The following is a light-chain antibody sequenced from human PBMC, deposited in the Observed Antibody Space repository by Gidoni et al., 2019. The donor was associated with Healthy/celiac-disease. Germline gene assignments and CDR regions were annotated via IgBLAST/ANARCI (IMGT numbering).Light chain of an antibody. CDR3: QSYDSSLSVYVV. J-gene: IGLJ2*01. CDR1: SSNIGAGYD. V-gene: IGLV1-40*01. CDR2: GNS. Sequence: QSVLTQPPSVSGAPGQRVPISCTGSSSNIGAGYDVHWYQQLPGTAPKLLIHGNSNRPSGVPDRFSGSKSGTSASLAITGLQAEDEADYYCQSYDSSLSVYVVFGGGTKLTVL.